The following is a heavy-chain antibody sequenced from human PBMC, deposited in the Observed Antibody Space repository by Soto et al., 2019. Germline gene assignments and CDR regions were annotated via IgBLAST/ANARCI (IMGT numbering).Heavy chain of an antibody. CDR1: GFTVSSNY. V-gene: IGHV3-53*02. J-gene: IGHJ6*02. Sequence: EVQLVETGGGLIQPGGSLRLSCAAAGFTVSSNYMSWFRQAPGKGLEWVSVIYSGGSTYYADSVRGRFTLSRDNPKNTLYLQMKRLRAEDTAVYYCARDPPATRHGMDVWGQGTTVTVSS. CDR2: IYSGGST. CDR3: ARDPPATRHGMDV.